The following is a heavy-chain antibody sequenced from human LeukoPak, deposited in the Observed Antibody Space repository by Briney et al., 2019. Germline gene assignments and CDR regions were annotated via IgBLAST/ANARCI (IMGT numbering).Heavy chain of an antibody. D-gene: IGHD4-17*01. V-gene: IGHV3-23*01. Sequence: GGSLRPSCAASGFPFSSYAMSWGRPAPGKGLGWVSAISGSGGSTYYADSVKGRFTISRDNSKNTLYLQMNSLRAEDTAVYYCAKEKDGDSDAFDIWGQGTMVTVSS. CDR2: ISGSGGST. CDR1: GFPFSSYA. J-gene: IGHJ3*02. CDR3: AKEKDGDSDAFDI.